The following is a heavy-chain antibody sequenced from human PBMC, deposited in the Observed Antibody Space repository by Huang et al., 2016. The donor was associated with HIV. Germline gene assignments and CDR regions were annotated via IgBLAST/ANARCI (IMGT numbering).Heavy chain of an antibody. CDR3: AKDGADEEWDIDY. D-gene: IGHD1-26*01. CDR2: ISYDGSNK. V-gene: IGHV3-30*18. J-gene: IGHJ4*02. CDR1: GFSFSPYG. Sequence: VQLVESGGGVVQPGRSLRLACAASGFSFSPYGVHWGRQAPGKGLEWVGVISYDGSNKYYAHSVKGRFTISRDTSENKVYLQMNSLRHEDTAVYYCAKDGADEEWDIDYWGQGTLVTVSS.